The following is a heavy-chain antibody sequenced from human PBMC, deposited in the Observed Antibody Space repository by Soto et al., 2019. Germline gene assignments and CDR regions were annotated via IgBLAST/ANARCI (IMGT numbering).Heavy chain of an antibody. D-gene: IGHD3-3*01. CDR3: ARWSYLDY. CDR1: GFSFGSYA. J-gene: IGHJ4*02. Sequence: GGSLRLSCAASGFSFGSYALSWVRQAPGKGLEWVSTISGSDGKTFYADSVKGRFSISRDTSQSTLYLQMNSLRAHGTAMYYCARWSYLDYWGQGTRVTVSS. CDR2: ISGSDGKT. V-gene: IGHV3-23*01.